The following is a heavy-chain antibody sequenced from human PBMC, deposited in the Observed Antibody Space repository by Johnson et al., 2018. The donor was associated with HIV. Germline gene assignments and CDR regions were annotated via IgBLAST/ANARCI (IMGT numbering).Heavy chain of an antibody. J-gene: IGHJ3*01. CDR3: ARILLGYCRA. Sequence: VQLVESGGGLIQPGGSLRLSCAASGFTVSDNYMTWVRQAPGKGLEWVSVIYSGGRTYYADFVQGRFTISRDNSKNTVYLLMNSLGGEETAVYYCARILLGYCRAWGQGTMVTVSS. D-gene: IGHD2-15*01. CDR2: IYSGGRT. CDR1: GFTVSDNY. V-gene: IGHV3-53*01.